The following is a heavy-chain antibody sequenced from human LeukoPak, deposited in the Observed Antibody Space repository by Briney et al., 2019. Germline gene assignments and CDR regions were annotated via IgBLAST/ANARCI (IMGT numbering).Heavy chain of an antibody. CDR3: ARSFGVVVIGAFDI. D-gene: IGHD3-3*01. CDR1: GGSFSGYY. V-gene: IGHV4-34*01. CDR2: INHSGST. J-gene: IGHJ3*02. Sequence: SETLSLTCAVYGGSFSGYYWSWIRQPPGKGLEWIGEINHSGSTNYNPSLKSRVTISVDTSKNQFSLKLSSVTAADTAVYYCARSFGVVVIGAFDIWGQGTMVTVSS.